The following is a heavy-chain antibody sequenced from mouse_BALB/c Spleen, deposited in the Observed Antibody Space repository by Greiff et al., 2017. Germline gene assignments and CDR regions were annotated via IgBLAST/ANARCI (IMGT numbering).Heavy chain of an antibody. J-gene: IGHJ4*01. V-gene: IGHV2-6-7*01. Sequence: QVQLQQSGPGLVAPSQSLSITCTVSGFSLTGYGVNWVRQPPGKGLEWLGMIWGDGSTDYNSALKSRLSISKDNSKSQVFLKMNSLQTDDTARYYCARANWRYAMDYWGQGTSVTVSS. D-gene: IGHD4-1*01. CDR3: ARANWRYAMDY. CDR1: GFSLTGYG. CDR2: IWGDGST.